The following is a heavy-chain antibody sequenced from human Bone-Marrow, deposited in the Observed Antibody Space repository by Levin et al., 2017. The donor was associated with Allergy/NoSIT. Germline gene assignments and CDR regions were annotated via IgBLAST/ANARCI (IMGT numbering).Heavy chain of an antibody. CDR3: AAVPYGSGSYLYFDY. J-gene: IGHJ4*02. CDR2: IYYSGST. V-gene: IGHV4-39*01. D-gene: IGHD3-10*01. CDR1: GGSISSSSYY. Sequence: SETLSLTCTVSGGSISSSSYYWGWIRQPPGKGLEWIGSIYYSGSTYYNPSLKSRVTISVDTSKNQFSLKLSSVTAADTAVYYCAAVPYGSGSYLYFDYWGQGTLVTVSS.